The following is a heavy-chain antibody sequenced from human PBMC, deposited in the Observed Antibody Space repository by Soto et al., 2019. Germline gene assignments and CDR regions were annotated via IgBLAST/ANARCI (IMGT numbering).Heavy chain of an antibody. Sequence: GGSLRLSCAASGFTFSSYAMHWVRQAPGKGLESVAVISYDGSNKYYADSVKGRFAISRDNSKNTLYLQMNSLRAEDTAVYYCARDSRPSIAARPDYWGQGTLVTVSS. CDR1: GFTFSSYA. J-gene: IGHJ4*02. CDR2: ISYDGSNK. D-gene: IGHD6-6*01. CDR3: ARDSRPSIAARPDY. V-gene: IGHV3-30*09.